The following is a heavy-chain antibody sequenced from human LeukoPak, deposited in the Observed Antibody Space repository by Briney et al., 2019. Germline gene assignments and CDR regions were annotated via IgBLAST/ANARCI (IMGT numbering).Heavy chain of an antibody. V-gene: IGHV3-48*03. CDR1: GFTFSSYE. Sequence: GGSLRLSCAASGFTFSSYERNWVRQAPGKGLEWVSYISSSGSTIYYADSVKGRFTISRDNAKNSLYLQMNSLRAEDTAVYYCARGGYSGYDKNFDYWGQGTLVTVSS. J-gene: IGHJ4*02. CDR3: ARGGYSGYDKNFDY. D-gene: IGHD5-12*01. CDR2: ISSSGSTI.